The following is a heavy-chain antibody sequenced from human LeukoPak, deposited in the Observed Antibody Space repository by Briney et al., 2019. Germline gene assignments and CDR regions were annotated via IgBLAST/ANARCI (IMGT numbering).Heavy chain of an antibody. CDR1: GFTFSSYW. J-gene: IGHJ4*02. CDR3: AGDGWHGLFTY. CDR2: ISYDGSNK. Sequence: GGSLRLSCAASGFTFSSYWMSWVRQAPGKGLEWVAVISYDGSNKYYADSVKGRFTISRDNSKNTVSLQMNSLGAEDSAVYYCAGDGWHGLFTYWGQGTLVTVSS. D-gene: IGHD5-24*01. V-gene: IGHV3-30*03.